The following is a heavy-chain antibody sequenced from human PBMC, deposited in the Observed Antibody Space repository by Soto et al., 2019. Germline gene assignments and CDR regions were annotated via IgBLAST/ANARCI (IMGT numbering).Heavy chain of an antibody. CDR2: INHSGST. Sequence: SETLSLTCAVYGGSFSGYYWSWIRQPPGKGLEWIGEINHSGSTNYNPSLKSRVTISVDTSKNQFSLKLSSVTAADTAVYYCARSYDSSGYPLLAVGYFDHWGQGTLVTVSS. D-gene: IGHD3-22*01. V-gene: IGHV4-34*01. J-gene: IGHJ4*02. CDR1: GGSFSGYY. CDR3: ARSYDSSGYPLLAVGYFDH.